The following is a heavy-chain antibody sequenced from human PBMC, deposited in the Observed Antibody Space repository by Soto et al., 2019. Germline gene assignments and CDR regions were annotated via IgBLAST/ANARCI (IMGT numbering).Heavy chain of an antibody. CDR2: LIDDGYFQ. Sequence: QVQLVDSGGGVVQPERSLRLSCRASGFIFSDYAIHWVRQAPGRGLEWVAVLIDDGYFQYYADSVKGRFTIASDKSNNTVYLQTGSLRVDDTAVYYGAREWRRSYYYGMDVWGQGTTVIVSS. D-gene: IGHD3-10*01. CDR1: GFIFSDYA. J-gene: IGHJ6*02. CDR3: AREWRRSYYYGMDV. V-gene: IGHV3-30*14.